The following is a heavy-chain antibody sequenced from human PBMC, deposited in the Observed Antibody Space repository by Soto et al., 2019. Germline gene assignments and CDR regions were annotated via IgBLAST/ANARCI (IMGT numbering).Heavy chain of an antibody. CDR3: ARRYGPGFDY. V-gene: IGHV4-61*05. D-gene: IGHD4-17*01. J-gene: IGHJ4*02. CDR2: IYYSGST. CDR1: GGSISSSSYY. Sequence: SEILSLTCTVSGGSISSSSYYWSWIRQPPGKGLEWIGYIYYSGSTNYNPSLKSRVTISVDTSKNQFSLKLSSVTAADTAAYYCARRYGPGFDYWGQGTLVTVSS.